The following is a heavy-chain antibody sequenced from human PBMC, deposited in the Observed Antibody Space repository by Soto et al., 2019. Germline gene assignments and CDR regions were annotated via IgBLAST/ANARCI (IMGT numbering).Heavy chain of an antibody. D-gene: IGHD3-22*01. Sequence: QVQLVQSGAEVKQPGASVKVSCKASGYTFTSRSLNWVRQAPGQGLEWMGWISVDNGNTNYAHKLQGRVTMTADTSTSTAYMELRSLRADAMAVYSCAWGHPGSGYSGALDLWGQGTMVTVSS. CDR1: GYTFTSRS. V-gene: IGHV1-18*03. J-gene: IGHJ3*01. CDR3: AWGHPGSGYSGALDL. CDR2: ISVDNGNT.